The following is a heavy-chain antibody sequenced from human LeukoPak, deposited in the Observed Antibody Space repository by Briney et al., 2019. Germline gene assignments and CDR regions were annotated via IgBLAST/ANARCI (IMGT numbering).Heavy chain of an antibody. CDR1: GFTFSSYA. Sequence: GGSLRLSCAASGFTFSSYAMHWVRQAPGKGLEWVAVISYDGSNKYYADSVKGRFTISRVNSKNTLYRQMNSLRAVDTAVCYCARGYYDFWSGLDAFDIWGQGTMVTVSS. V-gene: IGHV3-30-3*01. CDR2: ISYDGSNK. J-gene: IGHJ3*02. D-gene: IGHD3-3*01. CDR3: ARGYYDFWSGLDAFDI.